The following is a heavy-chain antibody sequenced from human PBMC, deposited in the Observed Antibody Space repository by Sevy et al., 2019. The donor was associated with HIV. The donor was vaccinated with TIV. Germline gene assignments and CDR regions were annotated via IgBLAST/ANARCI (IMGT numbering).Heavy chain of an antibody. CDR1: GGSIGLYF. J-gene: IGHJ4*02. D-gene: IGHD1-1*01. CDR3: ARESIGATGDFDY. V-gene: IGHV4-59*01. Sequence: SETLSLTCTVSGGSIGLYFWSWIRQPPGKGLEWIGYMYASWATNYNPSLKSRVSISLDKSKNQFSLRLKSVTAADTAVYYCARESIGATGDFDYWGQGTRVTVSS. CDR2: MYASWAT.